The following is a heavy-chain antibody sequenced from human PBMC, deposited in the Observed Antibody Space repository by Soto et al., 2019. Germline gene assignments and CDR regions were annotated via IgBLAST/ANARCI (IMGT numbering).Heavy chain of an antibody. CDR2: IIPIFGIT. CDR3: ARDGVGICAGTCTLNAFDL. Sequence: QALLEQSGAEMKKPGASLTVSCKASAGTFNSYAISWVRQAPGQGLEWMGGIIPIFGITNYAQKFQDRLTLTADKVTDTAYMELISLTSDDTAVYYCARDGVGICAGTCTLNAFDLWGRGTSVTVSS. CDR1: AGTFNSYA. D-gene: IGHD3-3*01. J-gene: IGHJ3*01. V-gene: IGHV1-69*17.